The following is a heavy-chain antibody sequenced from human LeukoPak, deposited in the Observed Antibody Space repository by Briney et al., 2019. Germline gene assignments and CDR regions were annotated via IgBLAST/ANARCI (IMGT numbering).Heavy chain of an antibody. CDR3: ARWYSGSYHY. V-gene: IGHV4-39*01. CDR2: IYYSGST. J-gene: IGHJ4*02. CDR1: GGSISSSGYY. Sequence: SETLSLPCTVSGGSISSSGYYWTWIRQPPGKGLEWIGSIYYSGSTYYNPSLESRVTISVDTSKNQFSLKLTSVTAADTAVYYCARWYSGSYHYWGQGTLVTVSS. D-gene: IGHD1-26*01.